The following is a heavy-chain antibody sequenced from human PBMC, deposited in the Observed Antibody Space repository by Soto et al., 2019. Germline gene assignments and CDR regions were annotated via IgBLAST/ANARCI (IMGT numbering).Heavy chain of an antibody. Sequence: SVKVSCKASGGTFSSYAISWVRQAPGQGLEWMGGINPIFGTADYAQKFQGRVTITADKSTSPAYMELSSLRSEDTAVYYCGYGSGGDNPYYYGMAVWGQGTTATVS. CDR2: INPIFGTA. CDR3: GYGSGGDNPYYYGMAV. CDR1: GGTFSSYA. J-gene: IGHJ6*02. V-gene: IGHV1-69*06. D-gene: IGHD3-10*01.